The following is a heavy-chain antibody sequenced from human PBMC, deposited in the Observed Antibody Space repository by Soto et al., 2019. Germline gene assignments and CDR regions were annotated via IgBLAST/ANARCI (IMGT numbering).Heavy chain of an antibody. CDR1: GFTVSSNY. CDR2: MYSGEKT. D-gene: IGHD3-10*01. CDR3: ARELLHVDRGVSYYYFGLDV. J-gene: IGHJ6*02. Sequence: EVQLVESGGGLVQPGGSLRLSCAASGFTVSSNYLSWVRQAPGKGLEWVSGMYSGEKTYYADSVKGRFTISRDNSKNTLFLQMNSLRAEDTAVYYCARELLHVDRGVSYYYFGLDVGGQGTTVAVSS. V-gene: IGHV3-66*01.